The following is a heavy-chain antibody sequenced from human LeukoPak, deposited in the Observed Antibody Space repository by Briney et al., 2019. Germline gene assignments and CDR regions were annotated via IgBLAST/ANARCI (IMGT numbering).Heavy chain of an antibody. CDR2: INHSGST. J-gene: IGHJ4*02. CDR1: GGSFSGYY. V-gene: IGHV4-34*01. D-gene: IGHD3-10*01. Sequence: SETLSLACAVYGGSFSGYYWSWIRQPPGKGLEWIGEINHSGSTNYNPSLKSRVTISVDTSKNQFSLKLSSVTAADTAVYYCARGYHGSGSYYNVHYFDYWGQGTLVTVSS. CDR3: ARGYHGSGSYYNVHYFDY.